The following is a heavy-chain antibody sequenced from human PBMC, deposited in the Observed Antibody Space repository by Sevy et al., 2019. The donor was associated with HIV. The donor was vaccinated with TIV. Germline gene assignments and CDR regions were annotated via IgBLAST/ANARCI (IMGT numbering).Heavy chain of an antibody. CDR3: ARSPPVVVVPGAPSWFDP. CDR2: INESGIT. CDR1: DGSFSGYY. Sequence: SETLSLTCAVHDGSFSGYYWNWIRQLPGKGLEWIGEINESGITYYNPSLKSRVAISVDTSKKLFSLKLNSVTAADTALYCCARSPPVVVVPGAPSWFDPWGQGTLVTVSS. V-gene: IGHV4-34*01. D-gene: IGHD2-2*01. J-gene: IGHJ5*02.